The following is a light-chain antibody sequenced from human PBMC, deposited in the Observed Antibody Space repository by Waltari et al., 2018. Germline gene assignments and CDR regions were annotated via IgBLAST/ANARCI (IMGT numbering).Light chain of an antibody. CDR2: TNT. V-gene: IGLV1-44*01. J-gene: IGLJ3*02. Sequence: QSVLTQPPSASGTPGQRVTISCSGSSSNIGSNPVNWYQQLPGTAPKLLIYTNTERPSGVPDRFSGSKSGTSASLAISGLQSEDEAVYYCATWDDSLSGVVFGGGTKLTAL. CDR3: ATWDDSLSGVV. CDR1: SSNIGSNP.